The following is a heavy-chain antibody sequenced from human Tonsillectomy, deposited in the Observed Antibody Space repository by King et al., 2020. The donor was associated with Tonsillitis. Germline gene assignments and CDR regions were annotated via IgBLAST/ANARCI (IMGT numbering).Heavy chain of an antibody. Sequence: VQLQESGPGLVKPSQTLSLTCTVSGGSISSGDYYWSWIRQPPGKGLEWIGYIYYSGSTYYNPSLKSRVTISVDTSKNQVSLKLSSVTAADTAVYYCARERCSGVSCYSGYYYGMDVWGQGTTVTVSS. CDR3: ARERCSGVSCYSGYYYGMDV. D-gene: IGHD2-15*01. CDR1: GGSISSGDYY. V-gene: IGHV4-30-4*01. J-gene: IGHJ6*02. CDR2: IYYSGST.